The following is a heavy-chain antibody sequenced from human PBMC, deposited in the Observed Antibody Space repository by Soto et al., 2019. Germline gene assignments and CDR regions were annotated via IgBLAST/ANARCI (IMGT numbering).Heavy chain of an antibody. CDR2: INHSGST. J-gene: IGHJ6*02. V-gene: IGHV4-34*01. Sequence: XTLSLHCAVYGGSFSGYYWSWIRRPPGRGVEWSGEINHSGSTNYNPSLKRRFTISVDTSKNQLSLKLSSVTAEETAVYYCERVWGFRAARRVRMGMDVWGQGTTVTVSS. CDR3: ERVWGFRAARRVRMGMDV. D-gene: IGHD6-6*01. CDR1: GGSFSGYY.